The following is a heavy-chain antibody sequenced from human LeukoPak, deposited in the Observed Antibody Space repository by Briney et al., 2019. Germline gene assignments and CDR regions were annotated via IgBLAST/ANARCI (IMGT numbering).Heavy chain of an antibody. V-gene: IGHV6-1*01. CDR1: GDSVSSNSAA. D-gene: IGHD1-26*01. CDR2: TYYRSKWYN. CDR3: ARELIHRGGSYPDY. J-gene: IGHJ4*02. Sequence: SQTLSLTCAISGDSVSSNSAAWTWITQSPSRGLQWQGRTYYRSKWYNDYAVSVKSRITINPDTSKNQFSLQLNSVTPEDTAVYFCARELIHRGGSYPDYWGQGTLVTVS.